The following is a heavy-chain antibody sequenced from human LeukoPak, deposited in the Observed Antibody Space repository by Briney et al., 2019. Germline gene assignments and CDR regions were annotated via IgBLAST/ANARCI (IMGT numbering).Heavy chain of an antibody. V-gene: IGHV1-2*02. CDR2: INPNSGGT. CDR1: GYTFIGYY. D-gene: IGHD3-22*01. CDR3: ARGARYDSSGYYFPDWFDP. Sequence: ASVKVSCKASGYTFIGYYMHWVRQAPGQGLEWMGWINPNSGGTNYAQKFQGRVTMTRDTSISTAYMELSRLRSDDTAVYYCARGARYDSSGYYFPDWFDPWGQGTLVTVSS. J-gene: IGHJ5*02.